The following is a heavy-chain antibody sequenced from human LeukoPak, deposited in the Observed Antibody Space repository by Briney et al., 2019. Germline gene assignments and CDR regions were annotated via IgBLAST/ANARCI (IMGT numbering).Heavy chain of an antibody. CDR3: ARQLGNYDFWSGYYQFDY. V-gene: IGHV4-59*08. Sequence: SETLSLTCTVSGGSITFYYWHWMRQPPGKGLEWIGHTFYSGNVKYNPSLESRVTISVDRSKNQFSLKLSSVTAADTAVYYCARQLGNYDFWSGYYQFDYWGQGTLVTVSS. CDR1: GGSITFYY. D-gene: IGHD3-3*01. CDR2: TFYSGNV. J-gene: IGHJ4*02.